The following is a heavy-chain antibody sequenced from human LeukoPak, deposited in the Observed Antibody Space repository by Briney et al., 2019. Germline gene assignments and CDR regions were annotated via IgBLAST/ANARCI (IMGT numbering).Heavy chain of an antibody. J-gene: IGHJ2*01. CDR1: GGSISSSSYY. D-gene: IGHD3-22*01. Sequence: SETLSLTCTVSGGSISSSSYYWGWIRQPPGKGLEWIGSIYYSGSTNYNPSLKSRVTISVDTSKNQFSLKLSSVTAADTAVYYCARGRYYDSSGYSHQWYFDLWGRGTLVTVSS. V-gene: IGHV4-39*07. CDR3: ARGRYYDSSGYSHQWYFDL. CDR2: IYYSGST.